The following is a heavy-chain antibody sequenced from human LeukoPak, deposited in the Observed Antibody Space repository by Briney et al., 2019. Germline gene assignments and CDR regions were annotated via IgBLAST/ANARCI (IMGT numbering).Heavy chain of an antibody. CDR3: ARSSGPNSITVFGVVTPKFDY. CDR1: GFTFNSYA. J-gene: IGHJ4*02. CDR2: ISYDGSNK. V-gene: IGHV3-30-3*01. D-gene: IGHD3-3*01. Sequence: GRSLRLSCAASGFTFNSYAINWVRQAPGKGLEWVAFISYDGSNKYYADSEKGRFTISRDNSKNMLYLQMNSLRAEDTAVYYCARSSGPNSITVFGVVTPKFDYWGQGTLVTVSS.